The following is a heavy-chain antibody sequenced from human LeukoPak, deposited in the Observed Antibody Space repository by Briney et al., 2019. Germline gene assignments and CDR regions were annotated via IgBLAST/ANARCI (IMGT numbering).Heavy chain of an antibody. CDR2: ISSSSSYI. CDR3: ARWGSSGSFGP. D-gene: IGHD3-22*01. Sequence: GGSLRLSCAASGYTFSSYSMNWVHQAPGKGLEWVSSISSSSSYIYYADSVQGRFTISRENAKNSLYLQMNSLRAEDTAVYYCARWGSSGSFGPWGQGTLVTVSS. J-gene: IGHJ5*02. V-gene: IGHV3-21*01. CDR1: GYTFSSYS.